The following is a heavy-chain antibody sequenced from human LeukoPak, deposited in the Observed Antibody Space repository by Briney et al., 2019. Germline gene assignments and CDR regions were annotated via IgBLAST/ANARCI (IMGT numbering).Heavy chain of an antibody. V-gene: IGHV3-21*01. CDR3: ARVYSGYDLRYFDL. CDR1: GFTFSSYS. Sequence: GGSLRLSCAASGFTFSSYSMNWVRQAPGKGLEWVSSISSSSSYIYYADSVKGRFTISRDNAKNSLYLQMNSLRAEDTAVYYCARVYSGYDLRYFDLWGRGTLVTVSP. D-gene: IGHD5-12*01. J-gene: IGHJ2*01. CDR2: ISSSSSYI.